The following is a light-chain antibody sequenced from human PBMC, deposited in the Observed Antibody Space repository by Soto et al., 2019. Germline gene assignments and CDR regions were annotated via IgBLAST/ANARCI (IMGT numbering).Light chain of an antibody. J-gene: IGLJ1*01. CDR3: SSYAGTAYV. Sequence: QSVLTQPPSASGSPGQSVIISCTGTSSDVGGYNYVSWYQQHPGKAPKLMIYEVTKRPSGVPDRFSGSKSGNTASLTVSGLQAEDEADYYCSSYAGTAYVFGTGTKLTVL. V-gene: IGLV2-8*01. CDR2: EVT. CDR1: SSDVGGYNY.